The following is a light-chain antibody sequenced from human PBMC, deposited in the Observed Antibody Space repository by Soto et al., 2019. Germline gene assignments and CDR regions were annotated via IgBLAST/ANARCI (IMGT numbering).Light chain of an antibody. J-gene: IGKJ2*01. CDR3: QQLKTYPYT. V-gene: IGKV1-9*01. CDR1: QDINKF. Sequence: IQLTQSPSSLSASVGDRVTLTCRASQDINKFLAWFQQTPGKAPKLLVYSASTLHSGVPSRFSGSGSGTDFALTISSLLPEDFATYYCQQLKTYPYTFGQGTRLDIK. CDR2: SAS.